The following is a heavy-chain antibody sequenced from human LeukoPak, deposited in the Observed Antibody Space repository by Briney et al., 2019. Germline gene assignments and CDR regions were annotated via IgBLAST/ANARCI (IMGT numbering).Heavy chain of an antibody. Sequence: SQTLSLTCTVSGGSISSGGYYWGWIRQHPGKGLEWIGYIYYSGSTYYNPSLKSRVTISVDTSKNQFSLKLSSVTAADTAVYYCARDRGPLGYYNSSGYDIWGQGTMVTVSS. CDR3: ARDRGPLGYYNSSGYDI. V-gene: IGHV4-31*03. CDR2: IYYSGST. D-gene: IGHD3-22*01. CDR1: GGSISSGGYY. J-gene: IGHJ3*02.